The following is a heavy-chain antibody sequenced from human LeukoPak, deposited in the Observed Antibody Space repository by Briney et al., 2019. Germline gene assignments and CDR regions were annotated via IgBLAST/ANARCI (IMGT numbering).Heavy chain of an antibody. J-gene: IGHJ4*02. Sequence: PGRSLRLSCAASGFSFSTYGMHWVRQAPGKGLEWVALIWYDGSNKYYADSVKGRFTISRDNSKNTVYLRMNSLTSDDTSLYYCARGYYHDSGTGLAYFDYWGQGTLVTVSS. CDR1: GFSFSTYG. CDR2: IWYDGSNK. D-gene: IGHD3-10*01. CDR3: ARGYYHDSGTGLAYFDY. V-gene: IGHV3-33*01.